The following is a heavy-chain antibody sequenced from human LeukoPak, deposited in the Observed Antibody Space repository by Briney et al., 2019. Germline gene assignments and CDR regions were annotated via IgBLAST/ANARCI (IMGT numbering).Heavy chain of an antibody. CDR3: AKDFTGYSDI. V-gene: IGHV3-30*18. D-gene: IGHD5-12*01. J-gene: IGHJ4*02. Sequence: GRSLRLSCAASGFTFSSYGMHWVRQAPGKGLEWVAVISYDGSNKYYADSVKGRFTISRDNSKNTLYPQMNSLRAEDTAVYYCAKDFTGYSDIWGQGTLVTVSS. CDR1: GFTFSSYG. CDR2: ISYDGSNK.